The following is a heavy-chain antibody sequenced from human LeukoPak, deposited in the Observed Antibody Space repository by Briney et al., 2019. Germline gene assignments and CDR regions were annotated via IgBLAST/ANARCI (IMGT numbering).Heavy chain of an antibody. CDR2: ISWNSGSI. V-gene: IGHV3-9*01. D-gene: IGHD3-22*01. CDR1: GFTFYYYF. Sequence: LRLSCSASGFTFYYYFMHWVREAPGKGPGCVSGISWNSGSIGYADSVKGRFTISRDNAKNSLYLQVNSLRAEDTALYYCAKDKYYDSSGCVDHWGQGTLVTVSS. J-gene: IGHJ4*02. CDR3: AKDKYYDSSGCVDH.